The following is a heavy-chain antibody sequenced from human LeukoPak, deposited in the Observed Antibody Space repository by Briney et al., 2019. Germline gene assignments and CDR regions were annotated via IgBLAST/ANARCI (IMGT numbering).Heavy chain of an antibody. Sequence: ASVKVSCKASGGTFSSYAISWVRQAPGQGLEWMGGIIPIFGTANYAQKFQGRVMITADESTSTAYMELSSLRSEDTAVYYCARVKITIFGVVIRSYYYYGMDVWGQGTTVTVSS. CDR3: ARVKITIFGVVIRSYYYYGMDV. V-gene: IGHV1-69*13. J-gene: IGHJ6*02. CDR1: GGTFSSYA. CDR2: IIPIFGTA. D-gene: IGHD3-3*01.